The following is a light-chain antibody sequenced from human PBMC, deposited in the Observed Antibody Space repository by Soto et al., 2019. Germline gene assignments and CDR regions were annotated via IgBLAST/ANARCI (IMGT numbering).Light chain of an antibody. CDR2: YAS. CDR1: QTVHSN. J-gene: IGKJ3*01. Sequence: EVVMTQSPATLSVSPGERVTLSCRASQTVHSNLAWYQQTPGKAPSLLISYASTRATGIPARFSGSGSGTEFTLTISSLQSEDSGVYYCQHYSNWPPTFGPGTKVEIK. CDR3: QHYSNWPPT. V-gene: IGKV3-15*01.